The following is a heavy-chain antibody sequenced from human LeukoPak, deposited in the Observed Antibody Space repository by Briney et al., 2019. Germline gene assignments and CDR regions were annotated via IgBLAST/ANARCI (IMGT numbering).Heavy chain of an antibody. V-gene: IGHV3-7*01. CDR1: GFTVSSNY. Sequence: GGSLRLSCAASGFTVSSNYMSWVRQAPGKGLEWVANIKQDGSEKYYVDSVKGRFTISRDNAKNSLYLQMNSLRAEDTAVYYCARGHGTRGFDYWGQGTLVTVSS. CDR3: ARGHGTRGFDY. CDR2: IKQDGSEK. J-gene: IGHJ4*02. D-gene: IGHD6-13*01.